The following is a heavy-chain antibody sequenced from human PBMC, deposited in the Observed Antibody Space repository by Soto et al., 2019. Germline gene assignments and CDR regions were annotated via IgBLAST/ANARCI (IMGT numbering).Heavy chain of an antibody. CDR3: VKDSTLTVSGYFDN. CDR1: GFTFSSYG. CDR2: IWYDGGKK. D-gene: IGHD1-26*01. J-gene: IGHJ4*02. V-gene: IGHV3-33*06. Sequence: PGGSLRLSCAASGFTFSSYGMNWVRQAPGKGLEWVAVIWYDGGKKYYADSVKGRFSISRDNSENTLYLQMNSLRADDTAVYYCVKDSTLTVSGYFDNWGQGTLVTVSS.